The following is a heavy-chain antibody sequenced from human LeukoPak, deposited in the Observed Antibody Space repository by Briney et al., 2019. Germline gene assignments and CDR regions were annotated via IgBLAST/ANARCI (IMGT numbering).Heavy chain of an antibody. D-gene: IGHD6-19*01. CDR1: GGSISSGSYY. Sequence: SQTLSLTCTVSGGSISSGSYYWSWIRQPAGKGLEWIGRIYTSGSTNYNLSLKSRVTISVDTSKNQFSLKLSSVTAADTAVYYCARAPPIAVAGTGWFDPWGQGTLVTVSS. J-gene: IGHJ5*02. CDR2: IYTSGST. V-gene: IGHV4-61*02. CDR3: ARAPPIAVAGTGWFDP.